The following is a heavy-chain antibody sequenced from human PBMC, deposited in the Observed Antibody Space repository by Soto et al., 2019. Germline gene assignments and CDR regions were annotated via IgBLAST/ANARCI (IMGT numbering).Heavy chain of an antibody. CDR3: ATTIQLWAKDAFDI. CDR2: IIPILGIA. CDR1: GGTFSSYT. D-gene: IGHD5-18*01. Sequence: QVQLVQSGAEVKKPGSSVKVSCKASGGTFSSYTISWVRQAPGQGLEWMGRIIPILGIANYAQKFQGRVTITADKSTSTAYMELSSLRSEDTAVYYCATTIQLWAKDAFDIWGQGTMVTVSS. J-gene: IGHJ3*02. V-gene: IGHV1-69*02.